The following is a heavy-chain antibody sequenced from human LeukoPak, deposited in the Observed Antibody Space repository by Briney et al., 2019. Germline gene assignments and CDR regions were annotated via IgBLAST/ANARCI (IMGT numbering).Heavy chain of an antibody. D-gene: IGHD3-22*01. Sequence: GGSLRLSCAASGFTFSSYGMHWVRQAPGKGLEWVAFIRYDGSNKYYADSVKGRFTISRDNSKNTLYLQMNSLRAEDTAVYYCASGVQPYYHDSSGYYLNWGQGTLVTVSS. CDR2: IRYDGSNK. J-gene: IGHJ4*02. CDR1: GFTFSSYG. CDR3: ASGVQPYYHDSSGYYLN. V-gene: IGHV3-30*02.